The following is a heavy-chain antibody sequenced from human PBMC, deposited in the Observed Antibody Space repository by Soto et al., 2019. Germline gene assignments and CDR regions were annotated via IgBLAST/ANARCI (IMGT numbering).Heavy chain of an antibody. J-gene: IGHJ4*02. Sequence: GGSLSLSWAASGFSFSISPMHWVRQAPGKGPGWVALISYDGTNKFYADSVKGRFTISRDNSKSTLYLQVDSLRPEDAAVYYCARDPKTSGGQHWAFNYFDSWGQGPLVTVS. CDR1: GFSFSISP. V-gene: IGHV3-30-3*01. CDR3: ARDPKTSGGQHWAFNYFDS. D-gene: IGHD7-27*01. CDR2: ISYDGTNK.